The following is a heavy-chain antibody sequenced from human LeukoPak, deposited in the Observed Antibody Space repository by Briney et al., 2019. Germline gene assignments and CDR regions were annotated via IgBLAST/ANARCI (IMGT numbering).Heavy chain of an antibody. Sequence: GGSLRLSCAASGFTFSSYAMSWVRQAPGKGLEWVSAISGSGGSTYYADSVKGRFTISRDNSKNTLYLQMNSLRAEDTAVYYCAKDFPGGYYSEDAFDIWGQGIMVTVSS. D-gene: IGHD1-26*01. V-gene: IGHV3-23*01. CDR1: GFTFSSYA. CDR2: ISGSGGST. J-gene: IGHJ3*02. CDR3: AKDFPGGYYSEDAFDI.